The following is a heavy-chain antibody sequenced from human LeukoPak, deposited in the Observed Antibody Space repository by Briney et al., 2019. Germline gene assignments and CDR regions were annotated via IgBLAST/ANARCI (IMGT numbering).Heavy chain of an antibody. CDR3: ARVYDYGGNSNYFDY. Sequence: ASVKVSCKASGYSFIAYYMYWVRQAPGQGLEWMGWINTHSGGTNYAQKFQGRVTMTRDTSISTAYMELSRLRSDDTAVYYCARVYDYGGNSNYFDYWGQGTLVTVSS. CDR1: GYSFIAYY. J-gene: IGHJ4*02. V-gene: IGHV1-2*02. CDR2: INTHSGGT. D-gene: IGHD4-23*01.